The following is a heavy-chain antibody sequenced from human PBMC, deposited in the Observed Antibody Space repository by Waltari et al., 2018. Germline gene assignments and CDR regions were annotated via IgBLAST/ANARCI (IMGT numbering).Heavy chain of an antibody. D-gene: IGHD6-25*01. CDR1: GGSISDSYY. V-gene: IGHV4-39*07. CDR2: IYGYSAST. CDR3: ARGGIAAAEGRCDV. Sequence: QVQLQESGPGLVKPSETLSLTCAVSGGSISDSYYWNWIRQPPGKGLEWIGNIYGYSASTYYNPCLKSRVTISKDTSKNQFVLKLNSVTAADTAVYYGARGGIAAAEGRCDVWGPGVLVTVSS. J-gene: IGHJ4*02.